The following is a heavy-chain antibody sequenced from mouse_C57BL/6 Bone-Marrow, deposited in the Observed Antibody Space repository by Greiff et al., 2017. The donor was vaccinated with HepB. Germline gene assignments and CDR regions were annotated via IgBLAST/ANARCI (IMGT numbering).Heavy chain of an antibody. Sequence: QVHVKQSGAELVRPGASVTLSCKASGYTFTDYEMHWVKQTPVHGLEWIGAIDPETGGTAYNQKFKGKAILTADKSSSTAYMELRSLTSEDSAVYYCTRILRWYYFDYWGQGTTLTVSS. J-gene: IGHJ2*01. CDR2: IDPETGGT. CDR1: GYTFTDYE. CDR3: TRILRWYYFDY. D-gene: IGHD1-1*02. V-gene: IGHV1-15*01.